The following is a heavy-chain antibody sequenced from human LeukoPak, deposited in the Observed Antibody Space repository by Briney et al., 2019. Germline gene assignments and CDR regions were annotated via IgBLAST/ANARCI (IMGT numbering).Heavy chain of an antibody. J-gene: IGHJ6*03. D-gene: IGHD4-17*01. V-gene: IGHV4-4*07. CDR3: ARDYGDYAYYYYYYMDV. Sequence: SETLSLTCTVSGYSISSGYYWGWIRQPAGKGLEWIGRIYTSGSTNYNPSLKSRVTMSVDTSKNQFSLKLSSVTAADTAVYYCARDYGDYAYYYYYYMDVWGKGTTVTVSS. CDR1: GYSISSGYY. CDR2: IYTSGST.